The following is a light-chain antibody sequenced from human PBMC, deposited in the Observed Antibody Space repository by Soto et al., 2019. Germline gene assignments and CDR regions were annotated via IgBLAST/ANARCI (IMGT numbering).Light chain of an antibody. CDR1: QGISNY. CDR3: RQYDNLPT. CDR2: DAS. J-gene: IGKJ5*01. Sequence: DIQMTQSPSSVSASVGVRVTITCRASQGISNYLNWYPQKPGKGPKLRIYDASNLETAVSSRFSGSGSGTDFTFTISSLQPEDIATYYCRQYDNLPTFGQGTRLEIK. V-gene: IGKV1-33*01.